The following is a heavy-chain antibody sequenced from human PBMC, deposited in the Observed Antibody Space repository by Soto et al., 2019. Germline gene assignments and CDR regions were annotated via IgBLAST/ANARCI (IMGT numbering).Heavy chain of an antibody. CDR3: VRRPVSATGIDWFDP. V-gene: IGHV1-69*13. CDR1: GGTFSSYA. J-gene: IGHJ5*02. D-gene: IGHD6-13*01. CDR2: IIPIFGTA. Sequence: SVKVSCKASGGTFSSYAISWVRQAPGQGLEWMGGIIPIFGTANYAQKFQGRVTITADESTSTAYMELSSLRSEDTAVYYCVRRPVSATGIDWFDPWGQGTLVTVSS.